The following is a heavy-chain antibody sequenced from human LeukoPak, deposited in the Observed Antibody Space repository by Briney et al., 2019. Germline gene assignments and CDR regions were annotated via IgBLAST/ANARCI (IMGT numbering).Heavy chain of an antibody. CDR1: GFTFSSYA. CDR3: ARGGGYNSGDS. CDR2: IYTGGGT. Sequence: GGSLRLSCAASGFTFSSYAMSWVRQAPGKGLEWVSVIYTGGGTYYADSVKGRFTISRDNSKNTLYLQMNSLRAEDTAVYYCARGGGYNSGDSWGQGTLVTVSS. V-gene: IGHV3-53*01. D-gene: IGHD5-24*01. J-gene: IGHJ4*02.